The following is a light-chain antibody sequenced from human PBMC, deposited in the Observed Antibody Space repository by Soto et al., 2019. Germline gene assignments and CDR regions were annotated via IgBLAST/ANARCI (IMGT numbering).Light chain of an antibody. CDR3: QQYGSSPYT. J-gene: IGKJ2*01. V-gene: IGKV3-20*01. CDR1: QSVSSSY. Sequence: EIVLTQSPGTLSLSPGERATLSCRASQSVSSSYLAWYQQKPGQAPSLLIYGASSRATGISDRFSGSGSGTDFTLTISRLEPEDFAVYYCQQYGSSPYTFGQGTKLEIK. CDR2: GAS.